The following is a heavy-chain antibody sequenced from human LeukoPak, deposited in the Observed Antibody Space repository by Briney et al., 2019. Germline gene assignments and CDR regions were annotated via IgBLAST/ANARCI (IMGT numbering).Heavy chain of an antibody. CDR1: GGTFSSYA. CDR3: ARDLRDGYNIVGAILDY. Sequence: ASVKVSCKASGGTFSSYAISWVRQAPGQGLEWMRRIIPILGIANYAQKFQGRVTITADKSTSTAYMELSSLRSEDTAVYYCARDLRDGYNIVGAILDYWGQGTLVTVSS. J-gene: IGHJ4*02. V-gene: IGHV1-69*04. D-gene: IGHD2-21*01. CDR2: IIPILGIA.